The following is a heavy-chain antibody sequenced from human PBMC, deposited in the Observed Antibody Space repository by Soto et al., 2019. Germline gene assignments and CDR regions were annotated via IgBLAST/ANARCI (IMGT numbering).Heavy chain of an antibody. J-gene: IGHJ2*01. Sequence: PGGSLRLSCAASGFIFSTYSMTWVRQVPGKGLEWVANIKEDGREKNYVDSVKGRFTISRDNAKSSLYLQMNSLRDEDTAVYYGGERGWLASRAQGAFDL. CDR2: IKEDGREK. D-gene: IGHD6-19*01. V-gene: IGHV3-7*01. CDR3: GERGWLASRAQGAFDL. CDR1: GFIFSTYS.